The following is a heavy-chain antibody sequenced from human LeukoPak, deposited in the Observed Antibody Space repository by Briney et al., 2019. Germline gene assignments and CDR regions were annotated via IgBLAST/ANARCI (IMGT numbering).Heavy chain of an antibody. J-gene: IGHJ4*02. V-gene: IGHV3-21*01. CDR3: ARAYSGITIFGMVIIGVGDY. D-gene: IGHD3-3*01. CDR2: ISSSSSYI. Sequence: PGGSLRLSCAASVFTFSSYSMNWVRQAPGKGLEWVSSISSSSSYIYYADSVKGRFTISRDNAKNSLYLQMNSLSAEDKAAYYCARAYSGITIFGMVIIGVGDYWGQGTLVTVSS. CDR1: VFTFSSYS.